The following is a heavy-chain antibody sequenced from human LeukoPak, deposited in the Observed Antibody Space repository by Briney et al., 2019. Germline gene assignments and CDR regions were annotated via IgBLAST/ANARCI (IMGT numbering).Heavy chain of an antibody. CDR2: IKQDGSEK. CDR3: AQEGN. CDR1: GFSFTGNW. V-gene: IGHV3-7*01. J-gene: IGHJ4*02. Sequence: GGSLRLSCVASGFSFTGNWMSWVRRAPGKGPEWVASIKQDGSEKYYGDSVSGRFTISRDNAKNSLYLQMNSLRVEDTAVYYCAQEGNWGQGTLVTVSS.